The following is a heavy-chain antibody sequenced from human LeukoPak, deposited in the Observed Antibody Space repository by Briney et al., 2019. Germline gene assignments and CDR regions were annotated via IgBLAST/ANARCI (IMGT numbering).Heavy chain of an antibody. D-gene: IGHD2-2*01. J-gene: IGHJ6*03. CDR2: ISSSSSYI. V-gene: IGHV3-21*01. Sequence: GGSLRLSCAASGFTFSSYSMNWVRQAPGKGLEWVSSISSSSSYIYYADSVKGRFTISRDNAKNSLYLQMNSLRAEDTAVYYCASTPGPDCSSTSCPYYQNYHYYYMDVWGKGTTVTVSS. CDR3: ASTPGPDCSSTSCPYYQNYHYYYMDV. CDR1: GFTFSSYS.